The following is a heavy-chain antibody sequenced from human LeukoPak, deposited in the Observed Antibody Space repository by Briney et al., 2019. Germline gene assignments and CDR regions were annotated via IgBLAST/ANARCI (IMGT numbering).Heavy chain of an antibody. CDR2: ISGSGGST. CDR3: EKGKSSGWYGGFDY. Sequence: GGSLRLSCAASGFTFSSYAMSWVRQAPGKGLEWVSAISGSGGSTYYADSVKGRFTISRDNSKNTLYLQMNSLRAEDTAVYYCEKGKSSGWYGGFDYWGQGTLVTVSS. D-gene: IGHD6-19*01. V-gene: IGHV3-23*01. CDR1: GFTFSSYA. J-gene: IGHJ4*02.